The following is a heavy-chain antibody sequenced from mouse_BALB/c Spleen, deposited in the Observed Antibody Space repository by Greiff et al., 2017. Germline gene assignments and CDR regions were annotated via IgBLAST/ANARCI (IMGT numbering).Heavy chain of an antibody. D-gene: IGHD2-1*01. CDR1: GFSLTGYG. J-gene: IGHJ4*01. V-gene: IGHV2-6-7*01. CDR2: IWGDGST. CDR3: ARDGYYGNYLYAMDY. Sequence: VQVVESGPGLVAPSQSLSITCTVSGFSLTGYGVNWVRQPPGKGLEWLGMIWGDGSTDYNSALKSRLSISKDNSKSQVFLKMNSLQTDDTARYYCARDGYYGNYLYAMDYWGQGTSVTVSS.